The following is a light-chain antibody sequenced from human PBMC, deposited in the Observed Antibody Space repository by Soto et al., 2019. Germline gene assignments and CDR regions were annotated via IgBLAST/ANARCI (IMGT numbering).Light chain of an antibody. CDR3: MQGTPWPPYT. CDR2: QVS. CDR1: QSLAYIDGNTY. V-gene: IGKV2-30*01. J-gene: IGKJ2*01. Sequence: DVVMTQSPLSLPVTLGQPASISCRSSQSLAYIDGNTYLNWFHQRPCQSPRRLIYQVSNRDSGVPDRFSGSGSGTDFTLKISRVEADDVGVYYCMQGTPWPPYTFGQGTKLEIK.